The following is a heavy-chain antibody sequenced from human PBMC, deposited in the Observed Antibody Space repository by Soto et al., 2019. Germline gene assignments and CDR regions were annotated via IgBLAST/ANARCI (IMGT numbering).Heavy chain of an antibody. V-gene: IGHV1-18*01. D-gene: IGHD5-12*01. CDR1: GYTFTSYR. Sequence: ASVKVSCKASGYTFTSYRISWVRQAPGQGLEWMGWISAYNGNTNYAQKLQGRVTMTTDTSTSTAYMELRSLRSDDTAVYYCARRSAGYDYYYYYGMDVWGQGTTVTVSS. CDR2: ISAYNGNT. J-gene: IGHJ6*02. CDR3: ARRSAGYDYYYYYGMDV.